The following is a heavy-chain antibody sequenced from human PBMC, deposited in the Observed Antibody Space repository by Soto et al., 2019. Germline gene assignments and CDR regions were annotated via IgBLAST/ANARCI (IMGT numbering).Heavy chain of an antibody. V-gene: IGHV3-15*07. J-gene: IGHJ3*02. CDR2: IKSKTDGGTT. CDR1: GFTFSNAW. D-gene: IGHD3-9*01. CDR3: TTSYFDWFTHDAFDI. Sequence: PGGSLRLSCAASGFTFSNAWMNWVRQAPGKGLEWVGRIKSKTDGGTTDYAAPVKGRFTISRDDSKNTLYLQMNSLKTEDTAVYYCTTSYFDWFTHDAFDIWGQGTMVTVSS.